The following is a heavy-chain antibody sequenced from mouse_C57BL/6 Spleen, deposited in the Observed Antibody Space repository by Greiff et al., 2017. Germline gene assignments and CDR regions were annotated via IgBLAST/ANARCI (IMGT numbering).Heavy chain of an antibody. Sequence: QVQLQQSGPELVKPGASVKISCKASGYAFSSSWMNWVKQRPGKGLEWIGRIYPGDGDTNYNGKFKGKATLTADKSSSTAYMQLSSLTSEDSAVYFCASLYYYGSSPDYWGQGTTLTVSS. D-gene: IGHD1-1*01. CDR3: ASLYYYGSSPDY. CDR2: IYPGDGDT. J-gene: IGHJ2*01. CDR1: GYAFSSSW. V-gene: IGHV1-82*01.